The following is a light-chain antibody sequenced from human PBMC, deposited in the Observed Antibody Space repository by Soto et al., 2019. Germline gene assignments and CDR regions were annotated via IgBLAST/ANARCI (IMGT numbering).Light chain of an antibody. Sequence: SYELTQPPSVSVSPGQTASITCSGAKLGDKYACWYQQKPGQSPVLVIYQASKRPSGIPERFSGSNSGNTATLTISGTQAMDEADYYCQAWDSSTVVFGGGTKVTVL. J-gene: IGLJ2*01. V-gene: IGLV3-1*01. CDR2: QAS. CDR3: QAWDSSTVV. CDR1: KLGDKY.